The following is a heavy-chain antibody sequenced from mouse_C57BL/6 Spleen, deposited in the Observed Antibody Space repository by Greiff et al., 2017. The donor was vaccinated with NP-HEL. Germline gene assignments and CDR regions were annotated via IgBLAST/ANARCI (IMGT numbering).Heavy chain of an antibody. V-gene: IGHV1-61*01. CDR2: IYPSDSET. D-gene: IGHD1-1*02. Sequence: QVQLQQPGAELVRPGSSVKLSCKASGYTFTRYWMDWVKQRPGQGLEWIGNIYPSDSETHYNQKFKDKATLTVDKSSSTAYMQLSSLTSEDSAVYYCARGVDDYDAMDYWGQGTSVTVSS. J-gene: IGHJ4*01. CDR1: GYTFTRYW. CDR3: ARGVDDYDAMDY.